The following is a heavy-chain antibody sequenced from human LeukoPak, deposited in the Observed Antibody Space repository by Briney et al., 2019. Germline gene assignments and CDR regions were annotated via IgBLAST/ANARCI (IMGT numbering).Heavy chain of an antibody. CDR2: ISSSRCNI. CDR1: GFTFSIYC. D-gene: IGHD1-1*01. J-gene: IGHJ3*02. Sequence: PGRSLRLSCAASGFTFSIYCMNWVRQAPGKGLEGVTYISSSRCNIYYADSVEGRVTSSRDNAKNSVYLQMNSLRAEDTAVYCWTRDGKERQAFDIWRQGTMVTVSS. CDR3: TRDGKERQAFDI. V-gene: IGHV3-48*01.